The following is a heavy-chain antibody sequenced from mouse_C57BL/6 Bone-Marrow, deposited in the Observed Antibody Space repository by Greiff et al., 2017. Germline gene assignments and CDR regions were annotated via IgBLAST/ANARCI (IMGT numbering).Heavy chain of an antibody. CDR1: GYTFTSYW. D-gene: IGHD4-1*01. Sequence: QVQLQQPGAELVKPGASVKMSCKASGYTFTSYWITWVKQRPGQGLEWLGVIYPGSGSPNYNEKFNSKATLTVDPSSSTAYMQLSSLKSEDYAVEYWARWRGNWVFDYWGQGTTLTVSS. CDR2: IYPGSGSP. J-gene: IGHJ2*01. CDR3: ARWRGNWVFDY. V-gene: IGHV1-55*01.